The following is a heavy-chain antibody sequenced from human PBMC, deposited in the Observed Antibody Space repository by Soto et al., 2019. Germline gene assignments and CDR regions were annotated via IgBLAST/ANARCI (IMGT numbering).Heavy chain of an antibody. CDR1: TFTFSTDG. J-gene: IGHJ5*02. CDR3: AKLTMNAGGGWFDP. D-gene: IGHD3-22*01. CDR2: ISGSGGNT. V-gene: IGHV3-23*01. Sequence: EVQLLESGGGLVQPGGSLRLSCAASTFTFSTDGMSWVRQAPGKDLEWVSAISGSGGNTYYADSVKGRFIISRNNSSQTLFRNMNSLRGDNTAVYYCAKLTMNAGGGWFDPWCEGTLVSVSS.